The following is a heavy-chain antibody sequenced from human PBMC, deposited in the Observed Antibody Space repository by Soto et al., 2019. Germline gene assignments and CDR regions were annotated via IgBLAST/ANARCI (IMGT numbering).Heavy chain of an antibody. CDR3: ARDQRSPAAFDI. D-gene: IGHD2-2*01. V-gene: IGHV1-3*01. Sequence: GASVKVSCKASGYTFTRYSMHWVRQAPGQRLEWMGWINAGNGNTKYSQKFQGRVTITRDTSASTAYMELGSLRSEDTAVYYCARDQRSPAAFDIWGQGTMVTVSS. CDR2: INAGNGNT. J-gene: IGHJ3*02. CDR1: GYTFTRYS.